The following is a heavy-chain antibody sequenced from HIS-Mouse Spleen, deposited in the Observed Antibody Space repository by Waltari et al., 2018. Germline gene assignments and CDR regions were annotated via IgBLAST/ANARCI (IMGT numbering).Heavy chain of an antibody. J-gene: IGHJ3*02. Sequence: QVQLVESGGGVVQPGRSLRLSCAASGFTFSSYVLHWGRQAPGKGLEWVAVIGYDGSNKYYADSVKGRFTISRDNSKNTLYLQMNSLRAEDTAVYYCAKDLARKDSGYDAFDIWGQGTMVTVSS. D-gene: IGHD5-12*01. CDR2: IGYDGSNK. CDR3: AKDLARKDSGYDAFDI. V-gene: IGHV3-33*06. CDR1: GFTFSSYV.